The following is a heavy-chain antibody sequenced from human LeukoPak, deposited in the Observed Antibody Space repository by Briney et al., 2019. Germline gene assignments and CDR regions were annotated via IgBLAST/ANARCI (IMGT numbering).Heavy chain of an antibody. Sequence: GGSLRLSCAASGFTFSTYSMNWVRQAPGKGLEWVSSICSSSSYIYYADSVMARFTISRDNAKNSLYLQMNSLRAGDTAVYYCARATATGNFDYWGQGTLVTVSS. D-gene: IGHD1-1*01. CDR2: ICSSSSYI. V-gene: IGHV3-21*01. CDR3: ARATATGNFDY. J-gene: IGHJ4*02. CDR1: GFTFSTYS.